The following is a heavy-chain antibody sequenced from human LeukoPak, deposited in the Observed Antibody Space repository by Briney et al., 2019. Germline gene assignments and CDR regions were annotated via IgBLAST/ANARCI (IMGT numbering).Heavy chain of an antibody. J-gene: IGHJ3*02. CDR3: AKRGTYGSHAFDI. Sequence: PGWSLPLSRVACGCILREYNMRGMGPAAGEEGAWVSYISNIGGKEYYADSLQGRCTISRDNANNSLSLQMNSLRAEDTAVYYCAKRGTYGSHAFDIWGRGTTVSVSS. D-gene: IGHD2-8*01. V-gene: IGHV3-11*01. CDR2: ISNIGGKE. CDR1: GCILREYN.